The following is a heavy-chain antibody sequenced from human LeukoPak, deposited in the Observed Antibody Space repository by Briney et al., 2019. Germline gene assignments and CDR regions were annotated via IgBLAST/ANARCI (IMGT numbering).Heavy chain of an antibody. CDR3: ARDYCSSTSCLFDY. CDR1: GYTFTGYH. Sequence: ASVKVSCKASGYTFTGYHMHWVRQAPGQGLEWMGRTNPNSGDTNYAQKFQGRVTMTRDTSISTAYMELSRLRSDDTAVYYCARDYCSSTSCLFDYWGQGTLVTVSS. CDR2: TNPNSGDT. J-gene: IGHJ4*02. V-gene: IGHV1-2*06. D-gene: IGHD2-2*01.